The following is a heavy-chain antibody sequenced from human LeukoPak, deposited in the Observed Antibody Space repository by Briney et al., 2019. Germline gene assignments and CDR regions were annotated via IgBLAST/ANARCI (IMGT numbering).Heavy chain of an antibody. V-gene: IGHV4-59*01. CDR3: ARGRRLQPGSYFDY. CDR1: GGSISSYY. J-gene: IGHJ4*02. Sequence: PSETLSLTCTVSGGSISSYYWSWIRQPPGKGLEWIGYIYYSGSTNYNPSLKSRVTISVDTSKNQFSLKLSSVTAADTAVYYCARGRRLQPGSYFDYWGQGTLVTVSS. CDR2: IYYSGST. D-gene: IGHD5-24*01.